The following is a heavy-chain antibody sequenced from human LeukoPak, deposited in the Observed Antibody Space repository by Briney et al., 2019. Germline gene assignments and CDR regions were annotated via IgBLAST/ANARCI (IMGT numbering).Heavy chain of an antibody. Sequence: GGSLRLSCVASGFSLTSYSMHWGRQAPGKGLEWVTILSSDGITQNYADSVRGRFTISRDDSKKTLYLQMNSLRREDTAIYYCARGAPRVVAFDHWGQGALVTVSS. CDR1: GFSLTSYS. CDR3: ARGAPRVVAFDH. D-gene: IGHD3-22*01. CDR2: LSSDGITQ. V-gene: IGHV3-30*04. J-gene: IGHJ4*02.